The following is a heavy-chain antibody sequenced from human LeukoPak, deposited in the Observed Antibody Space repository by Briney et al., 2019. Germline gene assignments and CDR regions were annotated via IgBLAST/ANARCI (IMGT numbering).Heavy chain of an antibody. CDR1: GFTFSDYY. J-gene: IGHJ3*02. D-gene: IGHD3-9*01. CDR3: ARVCYDILAGYSNAFDI. Sequence: GGSLRLSCAASGFTFSDYYMSWIRQAPGKGLEWVSYISSSGSTIYYADSVKGRFTISRDNAKNSLYLQMNSLRAEDTAVYYCARVCYDILAGYSNAFDIWGQGTMATVSS. CDR2: ISSSGSTI. V-gene: IGHV3-11*01.